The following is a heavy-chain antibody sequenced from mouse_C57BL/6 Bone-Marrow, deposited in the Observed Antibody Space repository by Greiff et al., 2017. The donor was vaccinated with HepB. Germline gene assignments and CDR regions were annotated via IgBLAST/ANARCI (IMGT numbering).Heavy chain of an antibody. CDR2: ISYDGSN. CDR3: ARGDDYVYYFDY. Sequence: EVQLQESGPGLVKPSQSLSLTCSVTGYSITSGYYWNWIRQFPGNKLEWMGYISYDGSNNYNPSLKNRISITRDTSKNQFFLKLNSVTTEDTATYYCARGDDYVYYFDYWGQGTTLTVSS. D-gene: IGHD2-4*01. V-gene: IGHV3-6*01. CDR1: GYSITSGYY. J-gene: IGHJ2*01.